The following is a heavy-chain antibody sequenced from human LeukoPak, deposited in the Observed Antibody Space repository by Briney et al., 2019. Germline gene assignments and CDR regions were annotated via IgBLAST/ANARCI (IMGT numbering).Heavy chain of an antibody. Sequence: SETLSLTCTVSGYSISSGYYWGWIRQPPGEGLEWIESIYYSGSTYYNPSLKSRVTISVDTSKNQFSLKLSSVTAADTAVYYCARLVFAGRRVDYWGQGTLVTVSS. CDR2: IYYSGST. CDR3: ARLVFAGRRVDY. CDR1: GYSISSGYY. D-gene: IGHD6-13*01. V-gene: IGHV4-38-2*02. J-gene: IGHJ4*02.